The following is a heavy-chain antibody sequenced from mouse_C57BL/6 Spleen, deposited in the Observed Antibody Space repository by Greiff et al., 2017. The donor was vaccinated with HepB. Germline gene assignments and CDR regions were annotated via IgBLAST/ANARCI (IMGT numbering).Heavy chain of an antibody. V-gene: IGHV1-76*01. Sequence: VKLMESGAELVRPGASVKLSCKASGYTFTDYYINWVKQRPGQGLEWIARIYPGSGNTYYNEKFKGKATLTAEKSSSTAYMQLSSLTSEDSAVYFCARSGTTVVAPPYFDYWGQGTTLTVSS. D-gene: IGHD1-1*01. CDR2: IYPGSGNT. CDR3: ARSGTTVVAPPYFDY. CDR1: GYTFTDYY. J-gene: IGHJ2*01.